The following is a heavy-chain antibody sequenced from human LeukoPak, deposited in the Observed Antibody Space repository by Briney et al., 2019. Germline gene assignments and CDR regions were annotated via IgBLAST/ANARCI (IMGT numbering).Heavy chain of an antibody. CDR3: AKRVGSNSGPFEY. V-gene: IGHV3-23*01. Sequence: GGSLRLSCAASGFTFSSYSINWVRQAPGEGLAWVSSIKSGGDKTYYADSVQGRFIISRDDSRNTLYLQMNSLRAEDTAVYYCAKRVGSNSGPFEYWGQGVLVTVSS. D-gene: IGHD4/OR15-4a*01. CDR1: GFTFSSYS. CDR2: IKSGGDKT. J-gene: IGHJ4*02.